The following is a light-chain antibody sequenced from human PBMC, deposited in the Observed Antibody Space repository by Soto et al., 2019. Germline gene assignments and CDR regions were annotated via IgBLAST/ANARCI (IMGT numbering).Light chain of an antibody. J-gene: IGLJ3*02. Sequence: QSALTQPASVSGSPGQSITICCTGTSSDVGGYNYVSWYQQHPGKAPKLMIYEVSNRPSGVSNRFSGSKSGNTASLTISGLQAEDEADYYCSSYTSSSTPGWVFGGGTQLTVL. CDR1: SSDVGGYNY. CDR3: SSYTSSSTPGWV. V-gene: IGLV2-14*01. CDR2: EVS.